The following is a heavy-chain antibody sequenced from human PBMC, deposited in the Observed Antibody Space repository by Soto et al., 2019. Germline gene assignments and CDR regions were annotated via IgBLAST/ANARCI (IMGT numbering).Heavy chain of an antibody. D-gene: IGHD1-26*01. V-gene: IGHV3-23*01. J-gene: IGHJ4*02. CDR3: AKSARWGAPTSPPDY. CDR1: GFTFTNYG. CDR2: MSGSGGRT. Sequence: WGSLRLSCAASGFTFTNYGMNWVRQAPGKGLEWVSAMSGSGGRTHYADSVKGRFTISRDSSKNTLYLQMNYLRVEDTAVYYCAKSARWGAPTSPPDYWGQGALVTVSS.